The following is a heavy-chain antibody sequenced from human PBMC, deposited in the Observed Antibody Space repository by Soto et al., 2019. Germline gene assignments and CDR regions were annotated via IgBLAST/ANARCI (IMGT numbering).Heavy chain of an antibody. J-gene: IGHJ6*03. CDR1: GGSFSGYY. D-gene: IGHD2-2*01. CDR3: ARGPSTPTLVVLPAANLNYYYCMDV. Sequence: QVQLQQWGAGLLKPSETLSLTCAVYGGSFSGYYWSWIRQPPGKGLEWIGEINHSGSTNYNPYLKRRVTMSVDTSKNQFSRRLRSMSAADTAVYYCARGPSTPTLVVLPAANLNYYYCMDVWGKGTTVTVSS. V-gene: IGHV4-34*01. CDR2: INHSGST.